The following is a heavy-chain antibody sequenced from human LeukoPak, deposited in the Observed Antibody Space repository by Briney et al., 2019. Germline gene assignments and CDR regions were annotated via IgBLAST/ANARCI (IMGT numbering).Heavy chain of an antibody. CDR3: AKAYCSGGSCWEGFYFFALDV. Sequence: GRSPRLSCAASGFTFDNYAMHWVRQPPGKGLEWVSGISWSSGSIGYADSVKGRFTIYRDNAKNSLYLQMNSLRAEDTALYYCAKAYCSGGSCWEGFYFFALDVWGQGTTVTVSS. CDR2: ISWSSGSI. J-gene: IGHJ6*02. V-gene: IGHV3-9*01. CDR1: GFTFDNYA. D-gene: IGHD2-15*01.